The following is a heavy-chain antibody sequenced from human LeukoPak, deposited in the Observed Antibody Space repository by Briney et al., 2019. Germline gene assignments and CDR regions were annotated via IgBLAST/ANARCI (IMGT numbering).Heavy chain of an antibody. Sequence: SETLSLTCTVSGFSINSYYYWGWIRPPPGKGLEWIGSIYHSGSTYYNPSLKSRVTLSVDTSKNHFSLKVNSVSAADTAVYYCARAKYWNYVGYFDFWGQGTLVTVSS. CDR3: ARAKYWNYVGYFDF. V-gene: IGHV4-38-2*02. D-gene: IGHD1-7*01. CDR2: IYHSGST. CDR1: GFSINSYYY. J-gene: IGHJ4*02.